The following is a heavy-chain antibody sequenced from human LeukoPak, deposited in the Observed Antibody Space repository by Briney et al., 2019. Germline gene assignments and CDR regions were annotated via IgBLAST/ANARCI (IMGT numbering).Heavy chain of an antibody. V-gene: IGHV3-30-3*01. CDR1: GFTFRSYA. Sequence: GGSLRLSCAASGFTFRSYAMHGVRQAPGKGLEWVAVISYDGSNNYYADSVKRRFTISRDNSKNTLYLQMNSLRAEDTAVYYCARDQPLWHPFDYWGQGTLVTVSS. J-gene: IGHJ4*02. CDR2: ISYDGSNN. D-gene: IGHD5-18*01. CDR3: ARDQPLWHPFDY.